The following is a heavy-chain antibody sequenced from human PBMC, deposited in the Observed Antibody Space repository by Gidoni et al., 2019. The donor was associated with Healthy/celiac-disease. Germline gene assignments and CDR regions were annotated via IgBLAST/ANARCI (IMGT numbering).Heavy chain of an antibody. CDR3: ARVGFLESLTDPLDY. D-gene: IGHD3-3*01. CDR1: GFTVSSNY. V-gene: IGHV3-53*01. J-gene: IGHJ4*02. Sequence: SGFTVSSNYMSWVRQAPGKGLEWVSVIYSGGSTYYADSVKGRLTISRDNSKNTLYLQMNSLRAEDTAVYYCARVGFLESLTDPLDYWGQGTLVTVSS. CDR2: IYSGGST.